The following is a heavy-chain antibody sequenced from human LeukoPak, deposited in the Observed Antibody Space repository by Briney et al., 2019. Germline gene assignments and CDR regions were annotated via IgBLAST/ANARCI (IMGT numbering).Heavy chain of an antibody. CDR2: IYHSGST. D-gene: IGHD5-24*01. Sequence: SETLSLTCAVSGYSISSGYYWGWIRQPPGKGLEWIGSIYHSGSTYYNPSLKSRVTISVDTSKNQFSLKLSSVTAADTAVYYCARQDGSYNAFDIWGQGTMVTVSS. CDR3: ARQDGSYNAFDI. CDR1: GYSISSGYY. J-gene: IGHJ3*02. V-gene: IGHV4-38-2*01.